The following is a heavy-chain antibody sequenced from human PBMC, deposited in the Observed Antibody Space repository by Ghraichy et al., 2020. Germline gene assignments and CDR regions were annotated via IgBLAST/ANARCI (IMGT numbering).Heavy chain of an antibody. V-gene: IGHV1-18*04. Sequence: ASVKVSCKASGYTFTSYGISWVRQAPGQGLEWMGWINPYNGKTNYAQKLQDRGTMTTDTSTSTAYMELRTLRSDDTAIYYCARATLADSSSWRRFYYYGMDVWGQGTTVTVSS. J-gene: IGHJ6*02. CDR3: ARATLADSSSWRRFYYYGMDV. CDR1: GYTFTSYG. D-gene: IGHD6-13*01. CDR2: INPYNGKT.